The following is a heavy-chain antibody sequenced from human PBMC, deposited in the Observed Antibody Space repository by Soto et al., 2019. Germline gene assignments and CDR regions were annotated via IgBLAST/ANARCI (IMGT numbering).Heavy chain of an antibody. J-gene: IGHJ4*01. Sequence: LRLSCAASGFTFSSYSLSWVRQAPGKGLEWVSSISSSSTYIYYADSVRGRFTISRDDAKNSLFLQMSSLRVEDTAVYYCARGGDTSGSWPRYWGQGTLVTVSS. D-gene: IGHD6-19*01. CDR1: GFTFSSYS. CDR2: ISSSSTYI. CDR3: ARGGDTSGSWPRY. V-gene: IGHV3-21*06.